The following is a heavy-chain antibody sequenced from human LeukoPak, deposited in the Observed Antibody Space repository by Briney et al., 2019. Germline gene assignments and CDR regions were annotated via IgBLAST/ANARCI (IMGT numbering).Heavy chain of an antibody. J-gene: IGHJ4*02. CDR3: ARPLERRLIHYFDF. D-gene: IGHD6-25*01. CDR2: ITSTGRYI. CDR1: GFNFIDYT. Sequence: PGGSLRLSCAASGFNFIDYTMNWVRQAPGKGLEWVSSITSTGRYIFYADSLKGRFTISRDNAKKSLYLQMNSLRAEDTAVYYCARPLERRLIHYFDFWGPGTLVTVSS. V-gene: IGHV3-21*01.